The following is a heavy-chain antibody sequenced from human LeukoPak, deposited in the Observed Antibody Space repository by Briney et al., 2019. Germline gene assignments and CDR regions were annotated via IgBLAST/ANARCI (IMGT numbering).Heavy chain of an antibody. J-gene: IGHJ4*02. CDR1: GYSFSSYW. Sequence: GEALKSSCKGSGYSFSSYWIGWVRQVPGKGLEWMGSIYPGESDTRYSLSFKGQVTSSADKSISTAYLQWSSLKASDTAIYYCARQVDGSAPSDYWGQGTLVTASS. CDR3: ARQVDGSAPSDY. D-gene: IGHD3-22*01. V-gene: IGHV5-51*01. CDR2: IYPGESDT.